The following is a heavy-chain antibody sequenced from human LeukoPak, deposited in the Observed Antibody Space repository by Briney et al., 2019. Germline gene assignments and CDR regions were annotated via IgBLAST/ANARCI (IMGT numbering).Heavy chain of an antibody. CDR2: IYPGDSDP. CDR3: ARLVGETAMVRGFDL. D-gene: IGHD5-18*01. CDR1: GYTFTTYW. V-gene: IGHV5-51*01. Sequence: GESLKISCKGSGYTFTTYWIGWVRQMPGKGLEWMGIIYPGDSDPRYSPSFQGQVTISADKSISTAYLQWSSLKASDSAIYYCARLVGETAMVRGFDLWGQGTLVTVSS. J-gene: IGHJ4*02.